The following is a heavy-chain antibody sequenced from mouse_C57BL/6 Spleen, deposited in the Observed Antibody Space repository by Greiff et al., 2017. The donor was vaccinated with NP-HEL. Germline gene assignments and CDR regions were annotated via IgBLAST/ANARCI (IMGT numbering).Heavy chain of an antibody. Sequence: VQLQQSGPELVKPGASVKISCKASGYSFTGYYMNWVKQSPEKSLEWIGEINPSTGGTTYNQKFKAKATLTVDKSSSTAYMQLKSLTSEDSAVYYCARRATVHYFDYWGQGTTLTVSS. CDR2: INPSTGGT. CDR1: GYSFTGYY. V-gene: IGHV1-42*01. CDR3: ARRATVHYFDY. D-gene: IGHD1-1*01. J-gene: IGHJ2*01.